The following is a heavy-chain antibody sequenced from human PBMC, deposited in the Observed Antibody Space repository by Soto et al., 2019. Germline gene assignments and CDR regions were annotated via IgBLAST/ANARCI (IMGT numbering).Heavy chain of an antibody. D-gene: IGHD6-13*01. CDR3: ASDASAGYYYYYGMDV. J-gene: IGHJ6*02. V-gene: IGHV4-61*01. CDR2: IFYSGST. CDR1: GGSVSSGSYY. Sequence: SETLSLTCTVSGGSVSSGSYYWSWIRQPPGKGLEWIGYIFYSGSTNYNPSLESRITISVDTSKNQFSLKLSSVTAADTAVYYCASDASAGYYYYYGMDVWGQGTAVTVSS.